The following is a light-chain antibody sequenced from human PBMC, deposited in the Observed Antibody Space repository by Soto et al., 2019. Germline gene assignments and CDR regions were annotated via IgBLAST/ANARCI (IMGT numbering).Light chain of an antibody. CDR2: GAS. V-gene: IGKV3-20*01. CDR1: QTVRNNY. CDR3: QQYGSSPRA. Sequence: EIVLTQSPGTLSWSPGARATLXCRASQTVRNNYLAWYQQRPGQAPRLLIYGASSRATGIPDRFSGSGSGTDFTLTISRLEPEDFAVYYCQQYGSSPRAFGQGTKVDIK. J-gene: IGKJ1*01.